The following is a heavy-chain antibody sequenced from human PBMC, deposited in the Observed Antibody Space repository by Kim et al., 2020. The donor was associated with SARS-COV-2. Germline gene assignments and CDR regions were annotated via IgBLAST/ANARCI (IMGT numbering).Heavy chain of an antibody. J-gene: IGHJ5*02. D-gene: IGHD3-3*01. CDR3: ARGGAVDDLGWFDP. Sequence: SETLSLTCTVSGGLMMNYYWMWIRQPPGKGLEFIGYVYSRGGTNSNYALKSRVTMSVDTPKKQFSLRLTSVTAADTAVYYCARGGAVDDLGWFDPWGQGILVTVSS. V-gene: IGHV4-59*01. CDR1: GGLMMNYY. CDR2: VYSRGGT.